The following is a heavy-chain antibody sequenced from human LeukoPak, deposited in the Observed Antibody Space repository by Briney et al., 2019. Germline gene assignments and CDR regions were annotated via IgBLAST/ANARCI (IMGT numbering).Heavy chain of an antibody. CDR2: INPNSGGT. Sequence: ASVKVSCKASGYTFTGYNMHWVRQAPGQGLEWMGRINPNSGGTNYAQKFQGRVTMTRDTSISTAYMELSRLRSDDTAVYYCARVEYCGGDCNFDYWGQGTLVTVSS. CDR1: GYTFTGYN. V-gene: IGHV1-2*06. J-gene: IGHJ4*02. D-gene: IGHD2-21*02. CDR3: ARVEYCGGDCNFDY.